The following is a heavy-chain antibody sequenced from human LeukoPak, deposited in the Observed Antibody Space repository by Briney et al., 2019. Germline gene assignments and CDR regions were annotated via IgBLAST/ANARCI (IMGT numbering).Heavy chain of an antibody. CDR2: IYYSGTT. D-gene: IGHD3-10*01. V-gene: IGHV4-39*01. J-gene: IGHJ6*03. CDR1: GGSISSSNYY. CDR3: ARQISDYYYYYMDI. Sequence: SETLSLTCTVSGGSISSSNYYWGWIRQPPGKGLEWIGAIYYSGTTYYNPSLESRVTISEDTSKNQFSLTLRSVTAADTAVYYCARQISDYYYYYMDIWGKGTTVTVSS.